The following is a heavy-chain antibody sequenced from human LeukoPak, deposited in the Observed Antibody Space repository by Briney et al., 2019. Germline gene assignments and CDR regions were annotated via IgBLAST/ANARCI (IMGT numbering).Heavy chain of an antibody. CDR2: IYTSGST. D-gene: IGHD2-15*01. Sequence: PSETLSLTCTVSGGSISSYYWSWIRQPAGKGLEWIGRIYTSGSTNYNPSLKSRVTMSVDTSKNQFSLKLSSVTAADTAVYYCARGHSVCSGSSCSPFDYWGQGTLVTVSS. CDR1: GGSISSYY. J-gene: IGHJ4*02. V-gene: IGHV4-4*07. CDR3: ARGHSVCSGSSCSPFDY.